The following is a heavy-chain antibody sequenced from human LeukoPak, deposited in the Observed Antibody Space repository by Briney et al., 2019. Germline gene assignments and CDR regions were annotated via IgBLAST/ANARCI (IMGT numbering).Heavy chain of an antibody. D-gene: IGHD5-12*01. CDR1: GFTFSDYY. Sequence: GGSLRLSCAASGFTFSDYYMSWIRQAPGKGLEWVSYISSSGSTIYYADSVKGRFTISRDNAKNSLYLQMNSLRSEDTAVYYCARAMGSGYPQTDYWGQGTLVTVSS. V-gene: IGHV3-11*01. CDR3: ARAMGSGYPQTDY. CDR2: ISSSGSTI. J-gene: IGHJ4*02.